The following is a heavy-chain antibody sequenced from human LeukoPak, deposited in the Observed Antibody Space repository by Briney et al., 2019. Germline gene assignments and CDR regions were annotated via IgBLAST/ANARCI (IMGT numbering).Heavy chain of an antibody. J-gene: IGHJ3*02. Sequence: GGSLRLSCAASGFTFSGYEMNWVRQAPGEGLEWVSYISSSGRTIYYADSVKGRFTISKDNAKNSLYLQMNSLRAEDTAVFYCASTPSYGGAFDIWGQGTMVTVSS. CDR1: GFTFSGYE. V-gene: IGHV3-48*03. CDR2: ISSSGRTI. D-gene: IGHD2-15*01. CDR3: ASTPSYGGAFDI.